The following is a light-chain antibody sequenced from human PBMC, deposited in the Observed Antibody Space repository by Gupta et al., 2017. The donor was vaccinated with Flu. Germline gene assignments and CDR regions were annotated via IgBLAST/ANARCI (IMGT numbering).Light chain of an antibody. CDR1: QDGYHS. CDR3: QEQSTWPSSA. J-gene: IGKJ4*02. Sequence: ERAPLSCRASQDGYHSLGWYQQKPGQAPRLLIYDASKRASGIPDRFSGSGSGTDFTLTVSSLEPEDFAVYYCQEQSTWPSSAFGGGTKVEL. V-gene: IGKV3-11*01. CDR2: DAS.